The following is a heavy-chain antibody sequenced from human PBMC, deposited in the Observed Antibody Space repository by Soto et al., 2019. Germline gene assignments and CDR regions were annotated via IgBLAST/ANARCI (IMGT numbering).Heavy chain of an antibody. Sequence: QVQLVESGGGVVQPGRSLRLSCAASGFTFSSYGMHWVRQAPGKGLEWVAVIWYDGSNQEYADSVKGRFTISRDNSKNTLYLQMNSVRAADTAVYYCARDFSYGMDVWGQGTTVTVSS. J-gene: IGHJ6*02. CDR1: GFTFSSYG. V-gene: IGHV3-33*01. CDR2: IWYDGSNQ. CDR3: ARDFSYGMDV.